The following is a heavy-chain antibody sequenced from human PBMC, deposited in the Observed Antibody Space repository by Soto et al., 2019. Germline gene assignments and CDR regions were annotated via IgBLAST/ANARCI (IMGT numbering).Heavy chain of an antibody. D-gene: IGHD6-19*01. J-gene: IGHJ6*03. CDR1: GFTFGDYA. CDR2: IGSKAYGGTT. V-gene: IGHV3-49*03. Sequence: EVQLVESGGGLVQPGRSLRLSCTASGFTFGDYAMSWFRQAPGKGLEWVGFIGSKAYGGTTEYAASVKGRFTISRDDSNSIAYLQRNSLKTEDPAVYYCTRATYSRGWWSDYYYYYMDVWGKGTTVTVSS. CDR3: TRATYSRGWWSDYYYYYMDV.